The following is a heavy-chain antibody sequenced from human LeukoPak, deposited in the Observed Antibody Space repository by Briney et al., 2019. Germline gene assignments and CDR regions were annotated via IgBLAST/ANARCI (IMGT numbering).Heavy chain of an antibody. CDR2: IYYSGST. V-gene: IGHV4-59*12. Sequence: SETLSLTCTVSGGSISSYYWSWIRQPPGKGLEWIGYIYYSGSTNYNPSLKSRVTISVDTSKNQFSLKLSSVTAADTAVYYCARVGYCSSTSCYDQRGNYYYYYMDVWGKGTTVTVSS. CDR1: GGSISSYY. J-gene: IGHJ6*03. CDR3: ARVGYCSSTSCYDQRGNYYYYYMDV. D-gene: IGHD2-2*03.